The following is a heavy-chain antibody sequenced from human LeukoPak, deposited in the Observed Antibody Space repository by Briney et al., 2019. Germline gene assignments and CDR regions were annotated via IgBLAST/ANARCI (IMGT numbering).Heavy chain of an antibody. CDR1: GFTFDDYA. V-gene: IGHV3-9*01. CDR3: AKDKGDFWSGYYSFFDY. CDR2: ISWNSGSI. J-gene: IGHJ4*02. Sequence: PGGSLRLSCAASGFTFDDYAMHWVRQAPGKGLEWVSGISWNSGSIGYADSVKGRFTISRDNAKNSLYLQMNSLRAVDTALYYCAKDKGDFWSGYYSFFDYWGQGTLVTVSS. D-gene: IGHD3-3*01.